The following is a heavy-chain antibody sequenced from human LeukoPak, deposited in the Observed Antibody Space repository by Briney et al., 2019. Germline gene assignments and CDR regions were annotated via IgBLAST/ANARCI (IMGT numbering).Heavy chain of an antibody. J-gene: IGHJ3*02. CDR2: FDPEDGET. Sequence: GASVKVSCKVSGYTLTELSMHWVRQAPGEGLEWMGGFDPEDGETIYAQKFQGRVTMTEDTSTDTAYMELSSLRSEDTAVYYCATGRYDSSGYYSDAFDIWGQGTMVTVSS. V-gene: IGHV1-24*01. CDR1: GYTLTELS. D-gene: IGHD3-22*01. CDR3: ATGRYDSSGYYSDAFDI.